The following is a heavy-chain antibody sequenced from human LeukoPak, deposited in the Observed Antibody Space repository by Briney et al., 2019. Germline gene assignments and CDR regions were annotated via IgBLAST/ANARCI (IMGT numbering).Heavy chain of an antibody. V-gene: IGHV3-48*04. Sequence: PGGSLRLSCAASGFTFSSYSMNWVRQAPGKGLEWVSYISSSSSTIYYADSVKGRFTISRDNAKNSLYLQMNSLRAEDTAVYYCATLPSKVITTSFSDYWGQGTLVTVSS. J-gene: IGHJ4*02. CDR1: GFTFSSYS. CDR2: ISSSSSTI. D-gene: IGHD3-22*01. CDR3: ATLPSKVITTSFSDY.